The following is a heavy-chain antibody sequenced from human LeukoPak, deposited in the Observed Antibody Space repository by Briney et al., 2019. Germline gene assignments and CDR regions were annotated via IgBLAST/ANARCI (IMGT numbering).Heavy chain of an antibody. Sequence: PSETLSLTCTVSSGSISSAVGFYYWTWIRQFPGKGLEWIGYINYSGHTYFNPSLKSRVSMSIDASKKQFFLKLTSVTAADTAVYSCARVRVVSPRTYYDFWSGYTLNAYYFDYWGQGTLVTVSS. CDR3: ARVRVVSPRTYYDFWSGYTLNAYYFDY. CDR1: SGSISSAVGFYY. J-gene: IGHJ4*02. V-gene: IGHV4-31*03. D-gene: IGHD3-3*01. CDR2: INYSGHT.